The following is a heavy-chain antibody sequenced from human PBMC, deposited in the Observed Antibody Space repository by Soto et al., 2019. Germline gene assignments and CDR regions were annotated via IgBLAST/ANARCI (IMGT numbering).Heavy chain of an antibody. V-gene: IGHV4-30-2*01. J-gene: IGHJ4*02. Sequence: QLQLQESGSGLVKPSQTLSLTCAVSGGSISSGGYSWSWIRQPPGKGLEWIGYIYHSGITYYNPYLKGRVTISVDRSKNQFSLKLSSVTAADTAVYYCAAGGGLPRYYWGQGTLVTVAS. CDR2: IYHSGIT. CDR1: GGSISSGGYS. D-gene: IGHD5-12*01. CDR3: AAGGGLPRYY.